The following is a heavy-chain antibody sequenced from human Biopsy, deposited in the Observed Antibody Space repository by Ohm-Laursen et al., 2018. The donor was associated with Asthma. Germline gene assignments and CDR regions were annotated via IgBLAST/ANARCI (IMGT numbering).Heavy chain of an antibody. CDR2: ISVYNGNT. CDR3: ARAADYSHYYGIDV. CDR1: GYTFNSVG. D-gene: IGHD3-10*01. J-gene: IGHJ6*02. Sequence: SSVKVSCKTSGYTFNSVGITWVRQAPGQGLEWMGWISVYNGNTKVAQKLQDRVTMITDTSTSTAYMELRSLRSDDTAVYFCARAADYSHYYGIDVWGQGATVTVS. V-gene: IGHV1-18*01.